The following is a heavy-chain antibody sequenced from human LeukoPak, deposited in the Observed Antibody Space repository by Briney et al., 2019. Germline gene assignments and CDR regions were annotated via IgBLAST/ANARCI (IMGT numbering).Heavy chain of an antibody. D-gene: IGHD6-13*01. J-gene: IGHJ3*02. V-gene: IGHV3-30*18. CDR1: GFTFSSYG. Sequence: PGRSLRLSCAASGFTFSSYGMHWVRQAPGKGLEWVAVISYDGSNKYYADSVKGRFTISRDNSKNTLYPQMNSLRAEDTAVYYCAKDRAPSIAAAYDAFDIWGQGTMVTVSS. CDR2: ISYDGSNK. CDR3: AKDRAPSIAAAYDAFDI.